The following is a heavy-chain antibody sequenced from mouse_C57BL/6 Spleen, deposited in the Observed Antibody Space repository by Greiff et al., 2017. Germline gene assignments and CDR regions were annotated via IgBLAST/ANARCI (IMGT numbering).Heavy chain of an antibody. CDR3: ASRGDVAY. Sequence: QVQLQQPGAELVKPGASVKLSCKASGYTFTSYWMQWVKQRPGQGLEWIGEIDPSDSYTNYNQKFKGKATLTVDTSSSTAYMPLSSLTSEDSAVYYCASRGDVAYWGQGTLVTVSA. D-gene: IGHD3-3*01. J-gene: IGHJ3*01. V-gene: IGHV1-50*01. CDR2: IDPSDSYT. CDR1: GYTFTSYW.